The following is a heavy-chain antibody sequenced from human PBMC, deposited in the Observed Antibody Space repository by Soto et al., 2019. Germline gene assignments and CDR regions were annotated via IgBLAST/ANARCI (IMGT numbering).Heavy chain of an antibody. CDR1: GGSFSGYY. Sequence: SETLSLTCAVYGGSFSGYYWSWIRQPPGKGLEWIGEINHSGSTNYNPSLKSRVTISVDTSKNQFSLKLSSVTAADTAVYYCARWRNYGHPYFDYWGQGTLVTVSS. V-gene: IGHV4-34*01. D-gene: IGHD4-4*01. CDR3: ARWRNYGHPYFDY. CDR2: INHSGST. J-gene: IGHJ4*02.